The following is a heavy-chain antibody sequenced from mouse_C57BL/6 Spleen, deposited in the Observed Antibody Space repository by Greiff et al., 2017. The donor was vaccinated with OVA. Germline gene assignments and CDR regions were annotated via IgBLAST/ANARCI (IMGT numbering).Heavy chain of an antibody. CDR1: GYTFTSYW. J-gene: IGHJ3*01. CDR3: ARSGAYGNCFAY. D-gene: IGHD2-1*01. V-gene: IGHV1-52*01. Sequence: QVHVKQPGAELVRPGSSVKLSCKASGYTFTSYWMHWVKQRPIQGLEWIGNIDPSDSETHYNQKFKDKATLTVDKSSSTAYMQLSSLTSEDSAVYYCARSGAYGNCFAYWGQGTLVTVSA. CDR2: IDPSDSET.